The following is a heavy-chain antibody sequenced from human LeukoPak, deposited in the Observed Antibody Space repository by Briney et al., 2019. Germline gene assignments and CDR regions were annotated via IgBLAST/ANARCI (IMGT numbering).Heavy chain of an antibody. D-gene: IGHD4-17*01. CDR1: GDSVSSNSAA. Sequence: SQTLSLTCAISGDSVSSNSAAWNWIRQSPSRGLEWLGRTYYRSKWYNDYAVSVKSRITINPDTSKNQFSLQLNSVTPEDTAVYYCARDQGTVTTSPYYYYYGMDVWGQGTTDTVSS. J-gene: IGHJ6*02. CDR3: ARDQGTVTTSPYYYYYGMDV. V-gene: IGHV6-1*01. CDR2: TYYRSKWYN.